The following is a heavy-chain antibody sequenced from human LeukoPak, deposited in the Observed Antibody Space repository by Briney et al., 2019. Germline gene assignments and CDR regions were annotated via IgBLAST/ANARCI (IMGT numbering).Heavy chain of an antibody. V-gene: IGHV1-69*04. CDR1: GGTFSSYT. CDR2: IIPILGIA. J-gene: IGHJ5*02. CDR3: ARDLERTSFPFDP. Sequence: SVKVSCKASGGTFSSYTISWVRQAPGQGLEWMGRIIPILGIANYAQKFPGRVTITADKSTSTAYMELSSLRSEDTAVYYCARDLERTSFPFDPWGQGTLVTVSS. D-gene: IGHD1-1*01.